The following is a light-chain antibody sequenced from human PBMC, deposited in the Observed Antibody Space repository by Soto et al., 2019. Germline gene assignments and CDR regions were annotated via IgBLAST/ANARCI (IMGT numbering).Light chain of an antibody. CDR2: EDT. CDR3: CSYAGSGTFV. J-gene: IGLJ1*01. CDR1: SSDVGSYDL. Sequence: QSVLTQPASVSGSPGQSITISCTGTSSDVGSYDLVSWYQQPPGKAPKLMIYEDTKRPSGISTRFSGSKSSNAASLTISGLQAEDEADYYCCSYAGSGTFVFGTGT. V-gene: IGLV2-23*01.